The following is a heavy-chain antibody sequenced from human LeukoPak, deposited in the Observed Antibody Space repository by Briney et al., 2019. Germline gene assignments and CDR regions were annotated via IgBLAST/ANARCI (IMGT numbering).Heavy chain of an antibody. CDR3: ASAGNPHYFDF. Sequence: SETLSLTCTVSGVSISSHYWSWIRQSPGKGLEWIGNVYYTGSTNYNPSLKSRVAISIDTSKNQFSLTLHSVTAADAAVYYCASAGNPHYFDFWGQGTTVTVSS. J-gene: IGHJ4*03. CDR2: VYYTGST. CDR1: GVSISSHY. V-gene: IGHV4-59*11.